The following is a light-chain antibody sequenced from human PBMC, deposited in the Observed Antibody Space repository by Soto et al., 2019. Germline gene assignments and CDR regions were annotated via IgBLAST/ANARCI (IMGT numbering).Light chain of an antibody. V-gene: IGLV2-23*03. CDR3: CSYAGSSTFEV. Sequence: QAVLTQPASVSGSPGQSITISCTGTSSDVGSYNLVSWYQQHPGKAPQLMIYEGSKRPSGVSNRFSGSKSGNTASLTISGLQAEDEADYYCCSYAGSSTFEVFGTGTKLTVL. CDR2: EGS. CDR1: SSDVGSYNL. J-gene: IGLJ1*01.